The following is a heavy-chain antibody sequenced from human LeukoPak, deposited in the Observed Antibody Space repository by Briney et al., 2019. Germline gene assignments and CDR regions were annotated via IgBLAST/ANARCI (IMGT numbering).Heavy chain of an antibody. Sequence: PSETLSLTCTVSGGSINGYSWSWMRQPAGKGLEWIGRILTNGNTDYNPSLNSRVTMSMDTSRNQFSLKLRSVSAADTAVYYCARSARVEPGTGYYFDSWGRGTLVTVSS. CDR1: GGSINGYS. CDR2: ILTNGNT. D-gene: IGHD2-15*01. V-gene: IGHV4-4*07. J-gene: IGHJ4*02. CDR3: ARSARVEPGTGYYFDS.